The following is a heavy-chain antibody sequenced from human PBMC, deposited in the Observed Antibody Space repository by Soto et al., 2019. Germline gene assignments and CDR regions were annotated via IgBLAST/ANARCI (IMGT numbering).Heavy chain of an antibody. CDR2: ISGSGGST. D-gene: IGHD3-16*01. CDR3: ATGDGGCFDH. J-gene: IGHJ4*02. V-gene: IGHV3-23*01. Sequence: LRLSCAASGFTFSSYAMSWVRQAPGKGLEWVSAISGSGGSTYYADSVKGRFTISRDDSKNALYLQMNSLRAEDTAVYFCATGDGGCFDHWGQGSLVTVSS. CDR1: GFTFSSYA.